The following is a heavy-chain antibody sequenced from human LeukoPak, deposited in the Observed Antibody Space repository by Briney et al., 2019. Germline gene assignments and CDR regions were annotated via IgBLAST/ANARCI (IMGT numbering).Heavy chain of an antibody. CDR2: INPNSGGT. CDR3: AREVVVPAAPLDY. V-gene: IGHV1-2*02. CDR1: GYTFTGYY. D-gene: IGHD2-2*01. Sequence: ASVKVSCKASGYTFTGYYMHWVRQAPGQGLEWMGWINPNSGGTNYAQKFQGRVTMTRDTSISTAYMELSRLRSDDTAVYYCAREVVVPAAPLDYRGQGTLVTVSS. J-gene: IGHJ4*02.